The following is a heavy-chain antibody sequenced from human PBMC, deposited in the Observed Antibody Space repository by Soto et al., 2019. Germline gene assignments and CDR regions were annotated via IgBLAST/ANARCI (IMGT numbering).Heavy chain of an antibody. CDR2: IYHSGST. J-gene: IGHJ4*02. CDR3: ARDKITGLFDY. CDR1: GGSISSGGYS. D-gene: IGHD2-8*02. Sequence: SETLSLTCAVPGGSISSGGYSWSWIRQPPGKGLEWIGYIYHSGSTYYNPSLKSRVTISVDRSKNQFSLKLSSVTAADTAVYYCARDKITGLFDYWGQGTLVTVSS. V-gene: IGHV4-30-2*01.